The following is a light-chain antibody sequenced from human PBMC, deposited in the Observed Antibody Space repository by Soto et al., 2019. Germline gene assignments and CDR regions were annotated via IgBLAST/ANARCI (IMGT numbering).Light chain of an antibody. CDR1: SRDVGGYNY. V-gene: IGLV2-8*01. CDR3: NSYAGSNRGV. J-gene: IGLJ3*02. CDR2: ELS. Sequence: QSALTQPPSAPGSPGQSVTISCTGTSRDVGGYNYVSWYQQHPGKAPKLMIYELSKRPSGVPDRFSGSKSGNTASLTVSGLQAEDEADYYFNSYAGSNRGVVGGGSKLAVL.